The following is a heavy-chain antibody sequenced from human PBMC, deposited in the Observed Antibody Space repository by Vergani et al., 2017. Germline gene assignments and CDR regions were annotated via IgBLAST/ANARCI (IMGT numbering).Heavy chain of an antibody. V-gene: IGHV3-21*01. CDR2: ISSSSSYI. CDR3: ARGGIVATIPIDY. D-gene: IGHD5-12*01. Sequence: EVQLVESGGGLVKPGGSLRLSCAASGFTFSSYRMNWVRQAPGKGLEWISSISSSSSYIYYADSVKGRFTISRDNAKNSLYLKMNSLRAEDTAVYYCARGGIVATIPIDYWGQGTLVTVSS. J-gene: IGHJ4*02. CDR1: GFTFSSYR.